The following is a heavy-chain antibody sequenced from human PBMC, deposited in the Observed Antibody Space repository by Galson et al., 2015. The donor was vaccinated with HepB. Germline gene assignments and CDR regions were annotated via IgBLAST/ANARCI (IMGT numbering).Heavy chain of an antibody. Sequence: SLRLSCAASGFTFSSYNMNWVRQAPGKGLEWVSSISSSSSSIYYADSVKGRFTISRDNAKNSLYLQMNSLRAEDTAVYYCARGSAVVVGYFDYWGQGTLVTVSS. V-gene: IGHV3-21*01. J-gene: IGHJ4*02. CDR3: ARGSAVVVGYFDY. CDR1: GFTFSSYN. D-gene: IGHD2-15*01. CDR2: ISSSSSSI.